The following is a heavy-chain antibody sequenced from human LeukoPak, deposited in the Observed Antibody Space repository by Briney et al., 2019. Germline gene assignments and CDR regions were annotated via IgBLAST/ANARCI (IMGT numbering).Heavy chain of an antibody. CDR1: GFTFRSYA. CDR2: ISYDGSNK. V-gene: IGHV3-30-3*01. CDR3: AREEYSSSWYSPVGY. Sequence: GGSLRLSCAASGFTFRSYAMHWVRQAPGKGLEWVAVISYDGSNKYYADSVKGRFTISRDNSKNTLYLQMNSLRAEDTAVYYCAREEYSSSWYSPVGYWGQGTLVTVSS. J-gene: IGHJ4*02. D-gene: IGHD6-13*01.